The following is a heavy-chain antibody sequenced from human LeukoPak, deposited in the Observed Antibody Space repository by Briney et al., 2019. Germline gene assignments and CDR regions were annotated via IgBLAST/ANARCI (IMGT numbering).Heavy chain of an antibody. CDR1: GGSISSGSYY. CDR3: AREQRMYYDILTGYYHPNYFDY. Sequence: SETLSLTCTVSGGSISSGSYYWSWIRQPAGKGREWIGRIYTSGSTNYNPSLKSRVTISVDTSKNQFSLKLSSVTAADTAVYYCAREQRMYYDILTGYYHPNYFDYWGQGTLVTVSS. CDR2: IYTSGST. D-gene: IGHD3-9*01. J-gene: IGHJ4*02. V-gene: IGHV4-61*02.